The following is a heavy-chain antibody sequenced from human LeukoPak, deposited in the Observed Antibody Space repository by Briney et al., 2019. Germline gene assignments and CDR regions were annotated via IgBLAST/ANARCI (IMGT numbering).Heavy chain of an antibody. CDR3: ARPRTYSSSWSPFDY. D-gene: IGHD6-13*01. CDR2: ISGSGGST. V-gene: IGHV3-23*01. J-gene: IGHJ4*02. CDR1: GFTFSNFA. Sequence: GGSLRLSCAASGFTFSNFAVSWVRQAPGKGLEWVSAISGSGGSTYYADSVKGRFTISRDNSKNTLYLQMNSLRAEDTAVYYCARPRTYSSSWSPFDYWGQGTLVTVSS.